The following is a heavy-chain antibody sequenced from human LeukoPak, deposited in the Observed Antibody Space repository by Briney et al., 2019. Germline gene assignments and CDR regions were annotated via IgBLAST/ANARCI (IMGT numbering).Heavy chain of an antibody. D-gene: IGHD3-22*01. CDR2: IKSDGST. J-gene: IGHJ1*01. Sequence: GGSLRLSCAASGFTFSSYWMHWVRQAPGKGLVWVSRIKSDGSTRYADSVKGRFTISRDNAKNTVSLQMDSLRAEDTGVYYCARAPSEIGGYYPEYFRHWGQGTLVTVSP. CDR3: ARAPSEIGGYYPEYFRH. CDR1: GFTFSSYW. V-gene: IGHV3-74*01.